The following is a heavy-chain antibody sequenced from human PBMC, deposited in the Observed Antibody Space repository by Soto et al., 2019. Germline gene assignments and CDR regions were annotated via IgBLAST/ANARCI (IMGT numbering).Heavy chain of an antibody. V-gene: IGHV4-61*01. Sequence: QVQLQESGPGLVRPSETLSLTCTVSGGSVTTGSYNWSWIRRPPGKGLEWIGNIFFTGITHYNPSLNNRVPMSVDTAKNQFSLTVSSVTAADTAVYYGARDGHGMDVWGQGTTVTVSS. J-gene: IGHJ6*02. CDR2: IFFTGIT. CDR1: GGSVTTGSYN. CDR3: ARDGHGMDV.